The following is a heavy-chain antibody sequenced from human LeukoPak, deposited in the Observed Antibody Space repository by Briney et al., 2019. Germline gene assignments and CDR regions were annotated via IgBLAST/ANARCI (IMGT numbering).Heavy chain of an antibody. CDR1: GFTFSSYA. D-gene: IGHD6-13*01. CDR2: ISGSGGST. J-gene: IGHJ4*02. CDR3: AKEGNYRRSWYSDY. V-gene: IGHV3-23*01. Sequence: GGSLRLSCAASGFTFSSYAMSWVRQAPGKGLEWVSAISGSGGSTYYADSVKGRFTISRDNSKNTLYLQMNSLRAEDTAVYYFAKEGNYRRSWYSDYWGQGTLVTVSS.